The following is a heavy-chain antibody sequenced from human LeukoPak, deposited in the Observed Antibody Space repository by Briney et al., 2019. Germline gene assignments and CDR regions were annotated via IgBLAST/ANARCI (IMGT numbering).Heavy chain of an antibody. CDR3: ASGGGGYGSLNWFDP. J-gene: IGHJ5*02. V-gene: IGHV1-18*04. Sequence: ASVEVSCKASGHTFTGYYMHWVRQAPGQGLEWMGWISAYNGNTNYAQKLQGRVTMTTDTSTSTAYMELRSLRSDDTAVYYCASGGGGYGSLNWFDPWGQGTLVTVSS. CDR2: ISAYNGNT. CDR1: GHTFTGYY. D-gene: IGHD3-16*01.